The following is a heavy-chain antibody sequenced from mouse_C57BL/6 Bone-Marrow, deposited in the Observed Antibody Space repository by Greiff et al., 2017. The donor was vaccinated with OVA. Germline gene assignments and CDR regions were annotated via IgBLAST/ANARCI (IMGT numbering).Heavy chain of an antibody. Sequence: QVQLQQPGAELVKPGASVQMSCKASGYTFTSYWITWVKQRPGQGLEWIGDIYPGSGRTNFNEKFKSKATLTVDTSSSTAYMQLSSLTSEDSAVYYCAKKGLLWLRRGFDYWGQGTTLTVST. CDR3: AKKGLLWLRRGFDY. D-gene: IGHD2-2*01. V-gene: IGHV1-55*01. CDR1: GYTFTSYW. CDR2: IYPGSGRT. J-gene: IGHJ2*01.